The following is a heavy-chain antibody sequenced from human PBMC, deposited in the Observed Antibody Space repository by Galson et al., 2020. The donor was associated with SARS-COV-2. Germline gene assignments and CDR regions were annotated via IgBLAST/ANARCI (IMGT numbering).Heavy chain of an antibody. CDR3: AKDGYNYDYFDY. CDR2: ISGSGGST. V-gene: IGHV3-23*01. CDR1: GFTFSSYA. Sequence: GESLKISCAASGFTFSSYAMSWVRQAPGKGLEWVSDISGSGGSTYYADSVKGRFTISRDNSKNTLYLQMNSLRAEDTAVYYCAKDGYNYDYFDYWGQGTLVTVSS. J-gene: IGHJ4*02. D-gene: IGHD5-12*01.